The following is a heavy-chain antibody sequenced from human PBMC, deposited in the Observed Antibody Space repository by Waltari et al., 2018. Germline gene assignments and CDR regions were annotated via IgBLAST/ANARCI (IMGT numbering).Heavy chain of an antibody. CDR2: IRSRSSYI. J-gene: IGHJ4*02. Sequence: EVQLVESGGGLVKPGGSLRLSCAASGFTFSSYSMNWVRQAPWKGLGWVSSIRSRSSYIYYADSVKGRFTISRDNAKNSLYLQMNSLRAEDTAVYYCARRAGGATPTFDYWGQGTLVTVSS. CDR1: GFTFSSYS. V-gene: IGHV3-21*01. CDR3: ARRAGGATPTFDY. D-gene: IGHD1-26*01.